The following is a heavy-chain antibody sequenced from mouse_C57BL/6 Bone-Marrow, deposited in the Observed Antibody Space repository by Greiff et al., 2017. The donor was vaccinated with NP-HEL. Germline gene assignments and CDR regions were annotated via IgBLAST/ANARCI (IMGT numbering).Heavy chain of an antibody. D-gene: IGHD1-1*01. CDR3: TRVPYYGSSPFDY. V-gene: IGHV5-9-1*02. CDR1: GFTFSSYA. J-gene: IGHJ2*01. Sequence: EVQRVESGEGLVKPGGSLKLSCAASGFTFSSYAMSWVRQTPEKRLEWVAYISSGGDYIYYADTVKGRFTISRDNARNTLYLQMSSLKSEDTAMYYCTRVPYYGSSPFDYWGQGTTLTVSS. CDR2: ISSGGDYI.